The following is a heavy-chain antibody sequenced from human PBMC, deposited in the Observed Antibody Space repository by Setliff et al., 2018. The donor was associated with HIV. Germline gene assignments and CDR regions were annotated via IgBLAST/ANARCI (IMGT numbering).Heavy chain of an antibody. Sequence: GGSLRLSCAASGFTFGYYNMNWVRQAPGKGLEWVSSIVASSTNIYYADSVRGRFTVSRDNAKGSLYLQMDSLRAEDTAVYYCARGAYGYYFDYWGQGALVTVSS. D-gene: IGHD4-17*01. CDR1: GFTFGYYN. V-gene: IGHV3-21*01. CDR2: IVASSTNI. CDR3: ARGAYGYYFDY. J-gene: IGHJ4*02.